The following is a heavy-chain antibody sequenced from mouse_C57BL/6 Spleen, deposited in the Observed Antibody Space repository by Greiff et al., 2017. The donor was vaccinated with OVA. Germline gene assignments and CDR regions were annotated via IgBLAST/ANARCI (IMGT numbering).Heavy chain of an antibody. CDR2: IWSGGST. Sequence: VQLQQSGPGLVQPSQSLSITCTASGFSLTSYGVHWVRQSPGKGLEWLGVIWSGGSTDYNAAFISRLSISKDNSKSQVFFKMNSLQADDTAIYYCARNDYDGSLFAYWGQGTLVTVSA. J-gene: IGHJ3*01. V-gene: IGHV2-2*01. CDR3: ARNDYDGSLFAY. D-gene: IGHD2-4*01. CDR1: GFSLTSYG.